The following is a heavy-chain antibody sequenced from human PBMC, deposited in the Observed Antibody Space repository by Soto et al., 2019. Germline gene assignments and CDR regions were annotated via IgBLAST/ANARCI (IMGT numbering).Heavy chain of an antibody. J-gene: IGHJ4*02. V-gene: IGHV3-21*01. CDR3: ARGITGVNDY. Sequence: GGSLRLSCAASGFTFSSYSMNWVRQAPGKGLEWVSSISSSSSYIYYADSVKGRLTISRDNAKNSLYLQMNSLRAEDTAVYYCARGITGVNDYWGQGTLVTVSS. CDR1: GFTFSSYS. CDR2: ISSSSSYI. D-gene: IGHD1-20*01.